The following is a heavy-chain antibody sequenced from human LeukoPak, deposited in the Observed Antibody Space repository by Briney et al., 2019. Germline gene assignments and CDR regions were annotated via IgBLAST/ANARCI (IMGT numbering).Heavy chain of an antibody. CDR3: ARELLWFGESNFDY. CDR1: GYTLTSHG. D-gene: IGHD3-10*01. V-gene: IGHV1-18*04. Sequence: GASVKVSCKASGYTLTSHGISWVRQAPGQGLEWMGWISAYNGNTNYAQKLQGRVTMTTDTSTSTAYMELRSLRSDDTAVYYCARELLWFGESNFDYWGQGTLVTVSS. CDR2: ISAYNGNT. J-gene: IGHJ4*02.